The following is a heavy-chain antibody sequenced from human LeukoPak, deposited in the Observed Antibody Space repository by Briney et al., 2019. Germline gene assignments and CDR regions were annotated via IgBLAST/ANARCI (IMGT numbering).Heavy chain of an antibody. Sequence: SETLSLTCAVSGYSISSGYYWGWIRQPPGKGLEWIGSIYHSGSTYYNPSLKSRVTISVDTSKNQFSLKLSSVTAADTAVYYCARGMNFGVVIPRAFDIWGQGTMVTVSS. CDR1: GYSISSGYY. D-gene: IGHD3-3*01. J-gene: IGHJ3*02. CDR2: IYHSGST. V-gene: IGHV4-38-2*01. CDR3: ARGMNFGVVIPRAFDI.